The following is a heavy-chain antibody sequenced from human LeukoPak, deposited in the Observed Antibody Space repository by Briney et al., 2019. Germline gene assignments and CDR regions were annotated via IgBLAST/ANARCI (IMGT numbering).Heavy chain of an antibody. V-gene: IGHV3-7*01. D-gene: IGHD4-11*01. CDR2: IKENGNEQ. J-gene: IGHJ3*02. CDR1: GFTFSSYW. Sequence: GGSLRLSCAASGFTFSSYWMSWVRQAPGKGPEWVAHIKENGNEQYYADSVKGRFTISRDNVKQSLCLQMNNLRVEDTAVYYCARGPGDYDASDIWGQGTMVTVSS. CDR3: ARGPGDYDASDI.